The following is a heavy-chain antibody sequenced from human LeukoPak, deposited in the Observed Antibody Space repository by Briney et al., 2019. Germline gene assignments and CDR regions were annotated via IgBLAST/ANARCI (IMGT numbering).Heavy chain of an antibody. D-gene: IGHD2-15*01. CDR2: IYFSGTT. J-gene: IGHJ6*02. CDR1: GGSISGYY. V-gene: IGHV4-59*08. Sequence: SETLSLTCTVSGGSISGYYWTWIRQPPGKGLDFIGYIYFSGTTDYNPSLRSRATISLDTSKNQFSLRLTSVTAADTAVYYCARSYDSRGYFYYGMDVWGQGTTVTVSS. CDR3: ARSYDSRGYFYYGMDV.